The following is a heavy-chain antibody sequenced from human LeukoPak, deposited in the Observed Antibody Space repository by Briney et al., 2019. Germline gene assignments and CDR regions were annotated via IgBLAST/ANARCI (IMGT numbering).Heavy chain of an antibody. J-gene: IGHJ4*02. V-gene: IGHV4-39*07. CDR3: ARVDSSYYDY. D-gene: IGHD3-22*01. CDR1: GGSISGSSYY. CDR2: IYYSGST. Sequence: SETLSLTCTVSGGSISGSSYYWGWIRQPPGKGLEWIRYIYYSGSTYYNPSLKSRLTISVDTSKNQFSLKLSSVTAADTAVYYCARVDSSYYDYWGQGTLVTVSS.